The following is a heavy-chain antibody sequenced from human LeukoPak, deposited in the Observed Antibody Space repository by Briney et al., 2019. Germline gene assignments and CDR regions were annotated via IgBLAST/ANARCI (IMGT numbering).Heavy chain of an antibody. Sequence: GGSLRLSGAAFGFTFRSYGMHWVRKAPGKGLEGVAFIRYDGSNKYYADSVKGRFTISRDNAKNSLYLQMNSLRAEDTAFYYCASDRRSDSSGYAFDIWGQGTMVTVSS. D-gene: IGHD3-22*01. CDR3: ASDRRSDSSGYAFDI. V-gene: IGHV3-30*02. CDR2: IRYDGSNK. J-gene: IGHJ3*02. CDR1: GFTFRSYG.